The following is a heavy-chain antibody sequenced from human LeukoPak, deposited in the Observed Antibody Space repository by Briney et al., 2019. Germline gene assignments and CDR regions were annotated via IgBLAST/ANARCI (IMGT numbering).Heavy chain of an antibody. V-gene: IGHV3-23*01. J-gene: IGHJ5*02. Sequence: GGSLRLSCAASGFTFSSYGMSWVRRAPGKGLEWASAISGSGGSTYYADSVKGRFTISRDNSKNTLYLQMNSLRAEDTAVYYCAKDNDYGDFGWFDPWGQGTLVTVSS. D-gene: IGHD4-17*01. CDR2: ISGSGGST. CDR1: GFTFSSYG. CDR3: AKDNDYGDFGWFDP.